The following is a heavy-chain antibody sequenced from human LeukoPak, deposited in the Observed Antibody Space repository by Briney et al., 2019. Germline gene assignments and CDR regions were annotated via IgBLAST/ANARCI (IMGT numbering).Heavy chain of an antibody. Sequence: PGGSLRLSCAASGFTFSSYEMNWVRQAPGKGLEWVSYISSSGSTVYYADSVKGRFTISRDNAKNSLYLQMNSLRAEDTAVYYCARDQGRRGVDYFDYWGQGTLVTVSS. CDR1: GFTFSSYE. CDR2: ISSSGSTV. D-gene: IGHD1-1*01. CDR3: ARDQGRRGVDYFDY. J-gene: IGHJ4*02. V-gene: IGHV3-48*03.